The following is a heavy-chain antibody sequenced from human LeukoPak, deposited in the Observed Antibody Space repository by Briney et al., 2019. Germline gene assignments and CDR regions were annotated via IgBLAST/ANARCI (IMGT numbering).Heavy chain of an antibody. CDR3: ARVIRADDFWSGYRSNRDYYYMDV. D-gene: IGHD3-3*01. Sequence: SETLSLTCTVSGGSISSYYWSWIRQPAGKGLEWIGRIYTSGSTNYNPSLKSRVTMSVDTSKNQFSLKLSSVTAADTAVYYCARVIRADDFWSGYRSNRDYYYMDVWGKGTTVTVSS. CDR1: GGSISSYY. CDR2: IYTSGST. V-gene: IGHV4-4*07. J-gene: IGHJ6*03.